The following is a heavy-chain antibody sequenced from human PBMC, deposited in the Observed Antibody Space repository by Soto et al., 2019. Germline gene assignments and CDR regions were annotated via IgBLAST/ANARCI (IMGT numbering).Heavy chain of an antibody. V-gene: IGHV3-23*01. J-gene: IGHJ5*02. Sequence: EVQLLDSGGGLVQPGGSLRLSCAASGFTFSSSAMSWVRQAPGKGLEWVSAVSGSGGTTYYADSVRGRFTISSDNSKNNLYLQINSLRAEDTAIYFCARCTVDTIVTSGWCHYLDPWGQGTLVTVSS. CDR2: VSGSGGTT. CDR1: GFTFSSSA. D-gene: IGHD6-19*01. CDR3: ARCTVDTIVTSGWCHYLDP.